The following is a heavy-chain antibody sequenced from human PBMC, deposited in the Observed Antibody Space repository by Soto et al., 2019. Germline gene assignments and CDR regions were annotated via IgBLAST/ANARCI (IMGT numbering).Heavy chain of an antibody. V-gene: IGHV1-69*01. Sequence: QVQLVQSGAEVKKPGSSVKVSCKASGGTFSSYAISWVRQAPGQGLEWVGGIIPIFGTANYAQKIQGRVTITADESTSRAYMELSSLRSEDTAVYYCARSPERGYCSSTSCRGYFDYWGQGTLVTVSS. CDR1: GGTFSSYA. D-gene: IGHD2-2*01. J-gene: IGHJ4*02. CDR3: ARSPERGYCSSTSCRGYFDY. CDR2: IIPIFGTA.